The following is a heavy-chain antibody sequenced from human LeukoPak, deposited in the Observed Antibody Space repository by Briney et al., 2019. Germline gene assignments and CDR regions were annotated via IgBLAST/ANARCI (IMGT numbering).Heavy chain of an antibody. Sequence: GGSLRLSCAASGFTFSSDSMNCVREAPGKGRVWVSRINGDGRNTNYADSVKGRFTISRDNAKNTLYLQMTSLRAEDTATYYCVTYNWEYEADFWGQGTLVTVSS. J-gene: IGHJ4*02. V-gene: IGHV3-74*01. CDR1: GFTFSSDS. D-gene: IGHD1-20*01. CDR2: INGDGRNT. CDR3: VTYNWEYEADF.